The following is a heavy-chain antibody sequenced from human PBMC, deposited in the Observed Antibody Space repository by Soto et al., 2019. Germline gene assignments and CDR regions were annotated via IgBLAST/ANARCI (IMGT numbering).Heavy chain of an antibody. CDR2: ISAYNGNT. V-gene: IGHV1-18*01. Sequence: ASVKVSCKASGYTFTSYGISCVRQAPGQGLEWMGWISAYNGNTNYAQKLQGRVTMTTDTSTSTAYMELRSLRSDDTAVYYCARAHYDILTGYYWYYYYGMDVWGQGTTVTVS. D-gene: IGHD3-9*01. CDR3: ARAHYDILTGYYWYYYYGMDV. J-gene: IGHJ6*02. CDR1: GYTFTSYG.